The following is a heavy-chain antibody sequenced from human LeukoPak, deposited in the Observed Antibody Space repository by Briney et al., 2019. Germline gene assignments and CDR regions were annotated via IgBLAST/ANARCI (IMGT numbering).Heavy chain of an antibody. CDR2: ISACNGNT. Sequence: ASVKVSCKASGYTFTSYGISWVRQAPGQGLEWMGWISACNGNTNYAQKLQGRVTMTTDTSTSTAYMELRSLRSDDTAVYYCARKGAGSGYYFSDYWGQGTLVTVSS. CDR1: GYTFTSYG. D-gene: IGHD3-22*01. CDR3: ARKGAGSGYYFSDY. V-gene: IGHV1-18*01. J-gene: IGHJ4*02.